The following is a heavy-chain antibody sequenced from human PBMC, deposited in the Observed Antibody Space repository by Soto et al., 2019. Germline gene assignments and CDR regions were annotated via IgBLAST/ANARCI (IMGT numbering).Heavy chain of an antibody. CDR2: IYPGDSDA. CDR3: ARSQFDYVWGTSGYFDS. D-gene: IGHD3-16*01. CDR1: GYSFTTHW. Sequence: RGESLKISCKGSGYSFTTHWVGWVRQMPGKGLEWMGIIYPGDSDARYSPSFQGQVTISVDESITTAFLQWSSLKASDTAMYYCARSQFDYVWGTSGYFDSWGQGTLATVSS. V-gene: IGHV5-51*01. J-gene: IGHJ4*02.